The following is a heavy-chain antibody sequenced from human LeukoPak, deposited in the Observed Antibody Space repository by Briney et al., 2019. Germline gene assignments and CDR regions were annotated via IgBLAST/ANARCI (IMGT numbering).Heavy chain of an antibody. Sequence: PSETLSLTCTVSGGSISSYYWSWIRQPPGKGLEWIGYIYHSGSTYYNPSLKSRVTISVDRSKNQFSLKLSSVTAADTAVYYCARSGYSYGYPYYYYGMDVWGQGTTVTVSS. J-gene: IGHJ6*02. V-gene: IGHV4-59*12. CDR3: ARSGYSYGYPYYYYGMDV. D-gene: IGHD5-18*01. CDR1: GGSISSYY. CDR2: IYHSGST.